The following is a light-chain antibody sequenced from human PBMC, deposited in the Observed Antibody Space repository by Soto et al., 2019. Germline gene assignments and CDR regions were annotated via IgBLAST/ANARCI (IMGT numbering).Light chain of an antibody. V-gene: IGKV1-5*01. CDR3: QQYNSYRT. CDR1: QSISSW. CDR2: DAS. J-gene: IGKJ1*01. Sequence: DIQMTQSPSTLSASVGDRVTITCRASQSISSWLAWYQQKPGKAPKLLIYDASSLESGVPSRFSGSGSGTEFTRTISSLQPDDFATYYCQQYNSYRTSGQGTKVEIK.